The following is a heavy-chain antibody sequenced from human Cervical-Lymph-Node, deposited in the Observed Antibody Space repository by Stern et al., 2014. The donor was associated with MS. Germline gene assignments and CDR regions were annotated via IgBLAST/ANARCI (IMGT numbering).Heavy chain of an antibody. D-gene: IGHD1-7*01. Sequence: VQLEESGAEVKKPGSSVKVSCKASGGTFSSYTISWVRQAPGQGLEWMGRIIPILGIANYAQKFQGRVTITADKSTSTAYMELSSLRSEDTAVYYCARGPTQSITGTHYYYYGMDVWGQGTTVTVSS. V-gene: IGHV1-69*09. CDR3: ARGPTQSITGTHYYYYGMDV. J-gene: IGHJ6*02. CDR2: IIPILGIA. CDR1: GGTFSSYT.